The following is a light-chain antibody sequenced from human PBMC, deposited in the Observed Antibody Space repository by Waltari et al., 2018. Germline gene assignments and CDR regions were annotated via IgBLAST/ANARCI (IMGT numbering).Light chain of an antibody. CDR3: CSFTTSTTWV. V-gene: IGLV2-23*02. CDR1: NSDVGSYNF. Sequence: QSALTQPASVSGSPGQSITISCTGTNSDVGSYNFVSWFQQHPGKAPKVIISEVNKRPSWISNRFSGSKSGNTASLTISGLQAEDEADYYCCSFTTSTTWVFGGGTKLTVL. J-gene: IGLJ3*02. CDR2: EVN.